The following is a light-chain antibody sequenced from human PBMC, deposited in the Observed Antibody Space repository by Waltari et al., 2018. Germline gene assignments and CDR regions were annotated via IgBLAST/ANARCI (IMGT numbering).Light chain of an antibody. CDR3: HQYGNSART. CDR2: AAS. J-gene: IGKJ1*01. V-gene: IGKV3-20*01. Sequence: VLTQSPGTLSLSPGERATLSCRASQRVANSYLAWYQQIPGQAPRLLIYAASSRATGIPDRFSGSVSVTDFTLTISRLEPEDSAVYYCHQYGNSARTFGQGTKVEIK. CDR1: QRVANSY.